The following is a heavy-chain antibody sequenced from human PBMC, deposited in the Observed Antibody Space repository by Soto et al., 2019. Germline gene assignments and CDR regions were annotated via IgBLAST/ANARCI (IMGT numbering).Heavy chain of an antibody. D-gene: IGHD6-13*01. CDR3: ARDFGVAAYDY. CDR1: GFSFNNYW. CDR2: MNQDGSKI. V-gene: IGHV3-7*04. J-gene: IGHJ4*02. Sequence: GGSLRLSCAASGFSFNNYWLSWVRQAPGKGLEWVANMNQDGSKIYYVDSVKGRFTISRDNAKNSLYLQMNSLRADDTAVYYCARDFGVAAYDYWGQGTPVTVSS.